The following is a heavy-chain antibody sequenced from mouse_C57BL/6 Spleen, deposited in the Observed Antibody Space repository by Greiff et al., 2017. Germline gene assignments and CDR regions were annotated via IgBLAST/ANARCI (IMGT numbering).Heavy chain of an antibody. Sequence: VQLQQSGAELVRPGTSVKVSCKASGYAFTSYWMHWVKQRPIQGLEWIGNIDPSDSATHYNQTFKDKATLTVDKSSSAAYMQLSSLTSEYSADYYCARGRSNCNAMDYWGQGTLVTVSA. CDR2: IDPSDSAT. J-gene: IGHJ4*01. V-gene: IGHV1-52*01. CDR3: ARGRSNCNAMDY. CDR1: GYAFTSYW. D-gene: IGHD2-5*01.